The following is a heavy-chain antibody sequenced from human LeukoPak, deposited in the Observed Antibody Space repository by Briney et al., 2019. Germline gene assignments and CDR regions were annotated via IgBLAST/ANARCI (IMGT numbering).Heavy chain of an antibody. V-gene: IGHV3-21*01. D-gene: IGHD3-10*01. CDR3: ARDSGDGASWFGELLSTNDY. CDR1: GFIFSSYS. J-gene: IGHJ4*02. CDR2: ISSSSSYI. Sequence: GGSLRLSCAASGFIFSSYSMNWARQAPGKGLEWVSSISSSSSYIYYADSVKGRFTISRDNAKNSLYLQMNSLRAEDTAVYYCARDSGDGASWFGELLSTNDYWGQGTLVTVSS.